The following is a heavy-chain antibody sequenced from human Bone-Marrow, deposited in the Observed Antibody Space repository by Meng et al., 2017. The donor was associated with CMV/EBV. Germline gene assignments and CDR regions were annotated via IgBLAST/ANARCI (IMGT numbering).Heavy chain of an antibody. CDR3: GREGGDAFDI. J-gene: IGHJ3*02. CDR1: GDSVSSINTA. D-gene: IGHD3-16*01. CDR2: TYYRSKWYN. Sequence: SQTLSLTCAISGDSVSSINTAWNWIRQSPSRGLEWLGRTYYRSKWYNNYAVSVKSRITISPDTSTNQFSLHLNFVTPEDTAVYYCGREGGDAFDIWGQGTMVTVSS. V-gene: IGHV6-1*01.